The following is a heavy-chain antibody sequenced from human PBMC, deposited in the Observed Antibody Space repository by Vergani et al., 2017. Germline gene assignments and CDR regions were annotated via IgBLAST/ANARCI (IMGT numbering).Heavy chain of an antibody. D-gene: IGHD3-22*01. CDR3: ARDRDSSGYYYGPSIDY. Sequence: QVQLVQSGAEVKKPGASVKVSCKASGYTFTSYGISWVRQAPGQGLEWMGWISAYNGNTNYAQKLQGRVTMTTDTSTSTAYMELRSLRSDDTAVYYGARDRDSSGYYYGPSIDYWGQGTLVTVSS. V-gene: IGHV1-18*04. CDR1: GYTFTSYG. J-gene: IGHJ4*02. CDR2: ISAYNGNT.